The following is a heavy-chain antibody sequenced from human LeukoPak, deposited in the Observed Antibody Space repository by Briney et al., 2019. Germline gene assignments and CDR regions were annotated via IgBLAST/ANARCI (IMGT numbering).Heavy chain of an antibody. V-gene: IGHV3-53*05. Sequence: PGGSLRLSCAASGFTVSSNYMSWVRQAPGKGLEWVSVIYSGGSTYYADSVKGRFTISRDNSKNTLYLQMGSLRAEDMAVYYCARDHWYCSGGRCYSDYYFYGMDVWGQGTTVTVSS. J-gene: IGHJ6*02. CDR1: GFTVSSNY. CDR2: IYSGGST. CDR3: ARDHWYCSGGRCYSDYYFYGMDV. D-gene: IGHD2-15*01.